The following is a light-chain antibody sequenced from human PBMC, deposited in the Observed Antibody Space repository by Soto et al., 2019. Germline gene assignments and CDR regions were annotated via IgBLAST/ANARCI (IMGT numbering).Light chain of an antibody. V-gene: IGLV1-44*01. Sequence: QSVLTQPLSTSGTPGQRVTISCPGSSSNIGSYPVSWYQQVPETAPKLLIYNINQRPSGVPDRFSGSKSGTSASLAISGLQSEDEADYYCAVWDDRLNGPVFGTGTKVTVL. CDR3: AVWDDRLNGPV. CDR2: NIN. CDR1: SSNIGSYP. J-gene: IGLJ1*01.